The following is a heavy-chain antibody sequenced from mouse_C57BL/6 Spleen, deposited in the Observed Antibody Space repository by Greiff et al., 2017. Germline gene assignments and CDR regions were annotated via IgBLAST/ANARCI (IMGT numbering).Heavy chain of an antibody. CDR1: GYSITSGYY. CDR3: ARDYYDYPLDY. J-gene: IGHJ2*01. Sequence: DVKLQESGPGLVKPSQSLSLTCSVTGYSITSGYYWNWIRQFPGNKLEWMGYISYDGSNNFNPSLKNRISITRDTSKNQFFLKLNSVTTEDTATYYCARDYYDYPLDYWGQGTTLTVSS. V-gene: IGHV3-6*01. D-gene: IGHD2-4*01. CDR2: ISYDGSN.